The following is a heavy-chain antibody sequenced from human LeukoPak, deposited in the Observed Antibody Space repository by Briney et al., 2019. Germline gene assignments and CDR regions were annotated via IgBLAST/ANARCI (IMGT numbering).Heavy chain of an antibody. CDR1: GFSLTTYP. CDR2: ISSDGNTE. CDR3: ARDIVNGPFVTSLES. V-gene: IGHV3-48*03. D-gene: IGHD2-8*01. J-gene: IGHJ4*02. Sequence: TGESLRLSCAASGFSLTTYPMNWIRQVPGKGLEWVSHISSDGNTEYYADSVRVRFTMSRDNAKNSLDLHMNSLRTEDTAVYYCARDIVNGPFVTSLESWGQGALVTVSS.